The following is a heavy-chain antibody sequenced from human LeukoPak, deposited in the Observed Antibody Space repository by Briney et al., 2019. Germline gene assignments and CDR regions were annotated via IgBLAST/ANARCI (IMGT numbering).Heavy chain of an antibody. CDR1: GYTFTSYG. Sequence: ASVKVSCKASGYTFTSYGISWVRQAPGQGLEWMGWINPNSGGTNYAQKFQGRVTMTRDTSISTAYMELSRLRSDDTAVYYCARSPRELRYYYYYMDVWGKGTTVTISS. CDR3: ARSPRELRYYYYYMDV. J-gene: IGHJ6*03. V-gene: IGHV1-2*02. D-gene: IGHD1-26*01. CDR2: INPNSGGT.